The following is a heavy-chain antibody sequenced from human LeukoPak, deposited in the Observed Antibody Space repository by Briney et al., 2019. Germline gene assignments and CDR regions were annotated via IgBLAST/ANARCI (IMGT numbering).Heavy chain of an antibody. D-gene: IGHD3-3*01. J-gene: IGHJ4*02. CDR2: SSRGSAF. CDR3: ARSARLMKGVVEVTALDD. V-gene: IGHV3-48*03. CDR1: GFTFRSYE. Sequence: GGSLTLSCEDSGFTFRSYEMNWVRQAPGKGLEWISSRGSAFSYADSVKGRFTIARDNAKNSVYLEMNSLRADDTAVYYCARSARLMKGVVEVTALDDWGQGTLVTVSS.